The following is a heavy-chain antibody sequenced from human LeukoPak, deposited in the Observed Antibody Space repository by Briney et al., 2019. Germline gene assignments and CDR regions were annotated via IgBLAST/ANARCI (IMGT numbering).Heavy chain of an antibody. V-gene: IGHV1-2*02. Sequence: GASVKVSCKASGYTFTGYYMHWVRQAPGQGLEWMGWINPNSGGTNYAQKFQGRVAMTRDTSISTAYMELSRLRSDDTAVYYCARDQGIVVVPAHTPDYWGQGTLVTVSS. J-gene: IGHJ4*02. D-gene: IGHD2-2*01. CDR1: GYTFTGYY. CDR3: ARDQGIVVVPAHTPDY. CDR2: INPNSGGT.